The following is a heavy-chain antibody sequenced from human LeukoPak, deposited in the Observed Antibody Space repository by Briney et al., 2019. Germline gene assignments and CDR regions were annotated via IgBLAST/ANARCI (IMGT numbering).Heavy chain of an antibody. J-gene: IGHJ6*03. V-gene: IGHV3-64*02. CDR2: ISGYGARS. CDR1: GFTFSNYS. Sequence: SGRSLRLSCAGSGFTFSNYSFHCIRQAPGEGLQYVSVISGYGARSFYAESVKGRFTISRDISKNTLYLQMNSRRVEDTAVYYCAREDYMDVWGKGTTVIVTS. CDR3: AREDYMDV.